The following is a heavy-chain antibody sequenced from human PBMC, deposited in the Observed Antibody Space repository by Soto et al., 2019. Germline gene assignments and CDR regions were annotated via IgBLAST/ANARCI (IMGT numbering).Heavy chain of an antibody. Sequence: SVKVSCKASGDTFSSYAISWVRRAPGKGLEWMGKIIPTFGRTNYAQKFQGRLTISADDSTSTAYMELSSLLSEDTAVYYCARDPLSSFAMDVWGQGTKVTVSS. D-gene: IGHD3-10*02. CDR1: GDTFSSYA. CDR2: IIPTFGRT. V-gene: IGHV1-69*13. J-gene: IGHJ6*02. CDR3: ARDPLSSFAMDV.